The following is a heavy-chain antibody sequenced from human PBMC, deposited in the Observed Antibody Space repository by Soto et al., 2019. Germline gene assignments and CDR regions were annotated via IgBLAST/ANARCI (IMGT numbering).Heavy chain of an antibody. Sequence: HPGGALRLSCAGSGFTFRSYPMSWVRQAPEKGLEWVSSIGVSVGTTYYADSVKGRFTISRDNSQNTLYLEMNSLRAEDTAVYYCAKDWGTLDYWGQGALVTVSS. CDR3: AKDWGTLDY. J-gene: IGHJ4*02. CDR2: IGVSVGTT. CDR1: GFTFRSYP. V-gene: IGHV3-23*01. D-gene: IGHD7-27*01.